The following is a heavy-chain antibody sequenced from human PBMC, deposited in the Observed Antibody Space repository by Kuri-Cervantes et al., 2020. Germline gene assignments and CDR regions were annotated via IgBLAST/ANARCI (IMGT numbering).Heavy chain of an antibody. V-gene: IGHV3-30*02. D-gene: IGHD3-22*01. CDR3: ARSPVYYDSSGYYYDAFDI. J-gene: IGHJ3*02. CDR2: IRYDGSNK. Sequence: GESLKISCAASGFTFSSYAMHWVRQAPGKGLEWVVFIRYDGSNKYYADSVKGRFTISRDNSKNTLYLQMNSLRAEDTAVYYCARSPVYYDSSGYYYDAFDIWGQGTMVTVSS. CDR1: GFTFSSYA.